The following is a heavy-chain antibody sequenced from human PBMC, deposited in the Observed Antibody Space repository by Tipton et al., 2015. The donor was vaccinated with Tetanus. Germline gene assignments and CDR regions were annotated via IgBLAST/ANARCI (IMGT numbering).Heavy chain of an antibody. CDR3: ARRSYCSSASCYDAFDM. J-gene: IGHJ3*02. D-gene: IGHD2-2*01. Sequence: LTCAVSGYSISSGYYWGWIRQPPGKGLEWIGSMYQRGSTFYNPALKSRASISIDTSKNQFPLKLRSVTAADTAVYYCARRSYCSSASCYDAFDMWGQGTMVTVSS. CDR2: MYQRGST. CDR1: GYSISSGYY. V-gene: IGHV4-38-2*01.